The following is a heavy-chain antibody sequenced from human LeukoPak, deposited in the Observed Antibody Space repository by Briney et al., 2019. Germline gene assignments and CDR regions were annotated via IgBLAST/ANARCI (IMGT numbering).Heavy chain of an antibody. Sequence: TLSLTCTVSGGSISSSSYYWSWIRQPAGKGLEWIGRIYTSGSTNYNPSFKSRVTMSVDTSKNQFSLKLSSVTAADTAVYYCVTNSIGYCSGGNCYQVSDSWGQGSLVTVSS. J-gene: IGHJ4*02. CDR3: VTNSIGYCSGGNCYQVSDS. V-gene: IGHV4-61*02. CDR1: GGSISSSSYY. CDR2: IYTSGST. D-gene: IGHD2-15*01.